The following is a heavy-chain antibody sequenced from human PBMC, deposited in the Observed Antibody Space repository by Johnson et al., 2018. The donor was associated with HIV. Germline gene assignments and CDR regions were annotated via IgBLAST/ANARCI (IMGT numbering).Heavy chain of an antibody. CDR2: IYSGGST. V-gene: IGHV3-NL1*01. D-gene: IGHD2/OR15-2a*01. CDR1: GFAFSSYG. J-gene: IGHJ3*02. CDR3: ARDNNLSSAFD. Sequence: QVQLVESGGGVVQPGRSLRLSCAASGFAFSSYGMHWVRQAPGKGPEWVSVIYSGGSTYYADSVKGRVSISRDTSKNTLYLQMNSLRVADTAVYYCARDNNLSSAFD.